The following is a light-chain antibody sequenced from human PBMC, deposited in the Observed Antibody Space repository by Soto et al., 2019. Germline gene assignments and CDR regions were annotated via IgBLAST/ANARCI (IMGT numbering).Light chain of an antibody. J-gene: IGKJ4*01. CDR3: QQYGSSLLT. V-gene: IGKV3-20*01. CDR1: QSVSSSY. CDR2: GAS. Sequence: EIVLTQSPGTLSLSPGERATLSCRASQSVSSSYVAWYQQKPGQAPRLLFYGASSRATGIPDRFSGSGSGTDFTLTISRLEPEDFAVYYCQQYGSSLLTFGGGTKVEIK.